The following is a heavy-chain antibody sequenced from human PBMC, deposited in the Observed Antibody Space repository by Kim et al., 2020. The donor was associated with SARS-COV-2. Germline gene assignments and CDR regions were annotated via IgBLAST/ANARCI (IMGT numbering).Heavy chain of an antibody. CDR1: GFTFSSHS. CDR3: VRRAGELAKDY. J-gene: IGHJ4*02. D-gene: IGHD1-1*01. Sequence: GGSLRLSCAVSGFTFSSHSMNWLRQAPGKGLEWVSYIATSGTTKYYADSVKGRFSISRDNVKNTLYLQMNALRDEDTAVYYCVRRAGELAKDYWGQGTLVTVSS. V-gene: IGHV3-48*02. CDR2: IATSGTTK.